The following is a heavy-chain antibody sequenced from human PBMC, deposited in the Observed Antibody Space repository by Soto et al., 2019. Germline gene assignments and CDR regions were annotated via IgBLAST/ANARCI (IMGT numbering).Heavy chain of an antibody. V-gene: IGHV4-30-2*01. CDR3: ARVPYP. J-gene: IGHJ5*02. Sequence: SETLSLTYAVSGGSISSGGYSWSWIRQPPGKGLEWIAYIYHSGSTYYNPSLKSRVTISVDRSKNQFSLKLSSMTAADTAVYYCARVPYPWGQGTLVTVS. CDR1: GGSISSGGYS. CDR2: IYHSGST.